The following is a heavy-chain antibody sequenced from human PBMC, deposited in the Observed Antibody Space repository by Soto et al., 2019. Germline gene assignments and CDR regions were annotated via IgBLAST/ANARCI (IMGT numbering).Heavy chain of an antibody. J-gene: IGHJ4*02. V-gene: IGHV1-18*04. Sequence: AAVKVSCKASGYTLTSYWISWVLQAPGQGLEWMGWISAYNGNTNYAQKLQGRVTMTTDTSTSTAYMELRSLRSDDTAVYYCASFPPKAGGRRALWDFWGQGTLVTV. CDR1: GYTLTSYW. CDR3: ASFPPKAGGRRALWDF. CDR2: ISAYNGNT. D-gene: IGHD2-15*01.